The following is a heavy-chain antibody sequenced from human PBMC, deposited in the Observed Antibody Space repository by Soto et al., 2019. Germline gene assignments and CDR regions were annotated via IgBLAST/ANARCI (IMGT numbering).Heavy chain of an antibody. CDR3: AKDYYDSSGYYPPALLFDY. J-gene: IGHJ4*01. CDR2: INAGNGNT. Sequence: ASVKVSCKASGYTFTSYAMHWVRQAPGQRLEWMGWINAGNGNTKYSQKFQGRVTITRDTSASTAYMELSSLRSEDTAVYYCAKDYYDSSGYYPPALLFDYWGQGTLLTVSS. CDR1: GYTFTSYA. D-gene: IGHD3-22*01. V-gene: IGHV1-3*01.